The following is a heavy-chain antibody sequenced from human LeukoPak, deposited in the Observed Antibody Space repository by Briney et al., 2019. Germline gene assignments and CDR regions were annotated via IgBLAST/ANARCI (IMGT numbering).Heavy chain of an antibody. J-gene: IGHJ4*01. CDR1: GVTFSNSA. CDR3: AKGISSSGWSYFAY. V-gene: IGHV3-23*01. Sequence: GGSLRLSCAASGVTFSNSAMSWVRQAPRKGLEWVSTLSGSGITTYYADSVKGRFTISRDNSKNTLYLQMNILRAEDTAVYYCAKGISSSGWSYFAYWGHGTLVTVSS. D-gene: IGHD6-19*01. CDR2: LSGSGITT.